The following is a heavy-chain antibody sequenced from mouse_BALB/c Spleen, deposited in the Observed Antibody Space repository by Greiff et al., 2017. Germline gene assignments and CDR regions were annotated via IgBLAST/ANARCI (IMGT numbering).Heavy chain of an antibody. Sequence: EVMLVESGGGLVQPGGSLKLSCAASGFTFSSYGMSWVRQTPDKRLELVATINSNGGSTYYPDSVKGRFTISRDNAKNTLYLQMSSLKSEDTAMYYCASYGYAYWGQGTLVTVSA. J-gene: IGHJ3*01. V-gene: IGHV5-6-3*01. D-gene: IGHD2-2*01. CDR2: INSNGGST. CDR1: GFTFSSYG. CDR3: ASYGYAY.